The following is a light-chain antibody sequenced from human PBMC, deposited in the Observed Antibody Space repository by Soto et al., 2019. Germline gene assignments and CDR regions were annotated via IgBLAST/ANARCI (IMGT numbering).Light chain of an antibody. CDR1: QDISNW. CDR3: QPHYTFPFS. V-gene: IGKV1D-16*01. Sequence: LQMTQSPSSLSAFVGDRVTITCRASQDISNWLAWYQHKPGKARQSLIHVASSLQRGVPSRLSGSGSETEFTLSINNLQPEDSATYYCQPHYTFPFSFGGGTKVEI. J-gene: IGKJ4*01. CDR2: VAS.